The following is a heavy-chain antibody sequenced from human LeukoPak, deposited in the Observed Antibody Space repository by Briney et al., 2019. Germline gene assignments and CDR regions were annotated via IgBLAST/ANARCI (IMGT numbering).Heavy chain of an antibody. CDR3: AKVILTTSSTD. D-gene: IGHD2/OR15-2a*01. V-gene: IGHV3-53*01. Sequence: GGSLRLSCAASGFTVSSNYMSWVRQAPGKGLEWVSVIYSGGSTYYADSVKGRFTISRDNSKNTLYLQMNSLRAEDTAVYYCAKVILTTSSTDWGQGTLVTVSS. CDR2: IYSGGST. J-gene: IGHJ4*02. CDR1: GFTVSSNY.